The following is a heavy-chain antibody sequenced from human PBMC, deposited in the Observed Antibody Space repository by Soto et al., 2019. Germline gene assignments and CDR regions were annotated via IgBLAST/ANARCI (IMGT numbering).Heavy chain of an antibody. V-gene: IGHV3-74*02. Sequence: EVQLVESGGGVVQPGGSLRLSCAASGFTFTNYWMHWVRQAPGRGLEWVSRTNSDGSSRFYADSVKGRFTTSRDNAENTVDLTMHSMRADDTAVYHGARGVRNYYGMDVWGQGTTDTVSS. CDR3: ARGVRNYYGMDV. CDR2: TNSDGSSR. J-gene: IGHJ6*02. D-gene: IGHD2-8*01. CDR1: GFTFTNYW.